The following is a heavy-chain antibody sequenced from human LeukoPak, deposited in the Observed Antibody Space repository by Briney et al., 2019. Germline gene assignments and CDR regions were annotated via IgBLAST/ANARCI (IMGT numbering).Heavy chain of an antibody. CDR3: ARKYPDHWFDP. V-gene: IGHV4-30-4*01. CDR1: GGSISSSSYY. CDR2: IFYLGST. D-gene: IGHD6-6*01. Sequence: SETLSLTCTVSGGSISSSSYYWSWIRQPPGKGLEWIGYIFYLGSTYYNPSLKSRVSISVNTFKNQFSLKLTAVTAADTAVYYCARKYPDHWFDPWGQGTLVTVSS. J-gene: IGHJ5*02.